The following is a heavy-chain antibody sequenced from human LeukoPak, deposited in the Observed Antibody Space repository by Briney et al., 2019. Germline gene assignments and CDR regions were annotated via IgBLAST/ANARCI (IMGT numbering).Heavy chain of an antibody. D-gene: IGHD2-2*01. CDR1: GDSVSSNGAA. V-gene: IGHV6-1*01. CDR2: TYYGSKWYN. CDR3: ARACSSASCYPRF. J-gene: IGHJ4*02. Sequence: SQTLSLTYAISGDSVSSNGAAWNWIRQSPSRGLEWLGRTYYGSKWYNDYAASVKGRITINPDTSKNQFSLHLNSVTPEDTAVYYCARACSSASCYPRFWGQGTLVTVSS.